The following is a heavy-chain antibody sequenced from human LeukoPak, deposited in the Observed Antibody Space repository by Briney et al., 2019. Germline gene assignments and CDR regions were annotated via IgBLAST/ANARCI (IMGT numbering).Heavy chain of an antibody. CDR3: ARHSFRGGYYFDY. J-gene: IGHJ4*02. Sequence: SETLSLTCAVSGYSISSGYYWGWIRQPPGKGLEWIGSIFHSGITYYNPSLKSRLTISLDTSKNHFSLKLSSVTAADTAVYYCARHSFRGGYYFDYWGQGTLVTVSS. V-gene: IGHV4-38-2*01. CDR1: GYSISSGYY. CDR2: IFHSGIT.